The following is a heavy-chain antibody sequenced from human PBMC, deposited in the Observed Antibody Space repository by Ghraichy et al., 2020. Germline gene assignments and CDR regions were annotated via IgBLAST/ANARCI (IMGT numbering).Heavy chain of an antibody. CDR2: IHYSGNA. CDR3: TRRDSSGWYHY. J-gene: IGHJ4*02. V-gene: IGHV4-39*01. CDR1: DDSISSNVYY. D-gene: IGHD6-19*01. Sequence: SETLSLTCAVSDDSISSNVYYWDWLRQPPGKDLEWIGSIHYSGNAYYNPSLTIRVTISTDTPKKQISLKVTSVTAADTAVYYCTRRDSSGWYHYWGKGTLVTVSS.